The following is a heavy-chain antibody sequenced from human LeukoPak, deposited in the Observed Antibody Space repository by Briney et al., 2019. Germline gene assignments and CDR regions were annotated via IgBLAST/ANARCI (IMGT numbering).Heavy chain of an antibody. Sequence: ASVKVSCKASGYTFTSYGISWVRQAPGQGLEWMGWISAYNGNTNYAQKLQGRVTMTTDTSTSTAYMELRSLRSDDTAVYYCARERPFLEKKHIPLPFEYSMDVWGQGTTVTVSS. CDR2: ISAYNGNT. V-gene: IGHV1-18*01. D-gene: IGHD3-9*01. CDR1: GYTFTSYG. CDR3: ARERPFLEKKHIPLPFEYSMDV. J-gene: IGHJ6*02.